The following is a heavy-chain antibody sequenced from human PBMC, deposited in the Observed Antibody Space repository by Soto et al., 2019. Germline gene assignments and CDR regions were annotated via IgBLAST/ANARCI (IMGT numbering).Heavy chain of an antibody. D-gene: IGHD3-22*01. V-gene: IGHV4-31*03. CDR2: IYYSGIT. Sequence: PSETLSLTCTVSGGSISSGGHYWGWIRQYPGKGLEWVGYIYYSGITNYNPSLKSRVTISGDTSKNQFSLNLSSVTVTDTAVYYCARGSGYYYWDDYWGQGTLVTVSS. J-gene: IGHJ4*02. CDR1: GGSISSGGHY. CDR3: ARGSGYYYWDDY.